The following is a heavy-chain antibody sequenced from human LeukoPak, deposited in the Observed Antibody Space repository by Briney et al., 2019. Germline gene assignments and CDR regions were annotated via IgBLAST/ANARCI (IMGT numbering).Heavy chain of an antibody. CDR1: GFTFSSYS. CDR3: ARDLSYDSSGYQSFDY. Sequence: GGSLRLSCAASGFTFSSYSMNWVRQAPGKGLEWVSYISSGSRTIYYADSVKGRFTMSRDNAKNSLYLQMNSLRAEGTAVYYCARDLSYDSSGYQSFDYWGQGTLVTVSS. CDR2: ISSGSRTI. J-gene: IGHJ4*02. D-gene: IGHD3-22*01. V-gene: IGHV3-48*04.